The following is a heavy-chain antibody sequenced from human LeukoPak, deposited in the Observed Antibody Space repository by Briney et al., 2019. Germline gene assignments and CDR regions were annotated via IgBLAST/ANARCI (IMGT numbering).Heavy chain of an antibody. CDR2: IYYSGST. Sequence: PSETLSLTCTVSGGSISSYYWSWIRQPPGKGLEWIGYIYYSGSTNYNPSLKSRVTISLDTSKNQFSLKLSSVTAADTAVYYCARYCSSTSCRNWFDPWGQGTLVTVSS. V-gene: IGHV4-59*01. CDR3: ARYCSSTSCRNWFDP. J-gene: IGHJ5*02. D-gene: IGHD2-2*01. CDR1: GGSISSYY.